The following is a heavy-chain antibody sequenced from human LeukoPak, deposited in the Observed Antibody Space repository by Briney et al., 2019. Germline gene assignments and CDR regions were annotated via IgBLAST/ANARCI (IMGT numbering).Heavy chain of an antibody. V-gene: IGHV1-18*01. CDR2: ISAYNGNT. D-gene: IGHD3-22*01. J-gene: IGHJ1*01. CDR1: GYTFTSYG. CDR3: ARSRPTSSGSGYYFFFQH. Sequence: ASVKVSCKASGYTFTSYGISWVRQAPGQGLEWMGWISAYNGNTNYAQKLQGRVTMTTDTSTSTAYMELRSLRSDDTAVYYCARSRPTSSGSGYYFFFQHWGQGTLVTVSS.